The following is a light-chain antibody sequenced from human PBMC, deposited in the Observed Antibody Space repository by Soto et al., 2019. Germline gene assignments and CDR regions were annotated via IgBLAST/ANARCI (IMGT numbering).Light chain of an antibody. CDR1: QSVRSH. J-gene: IGKJ5*01. V-gene: IGKV3-15*01. CDR3: QQYKNWPL. Sequence: ERAMTQAAATLSLSPGAVGTLSFRASQSVRSHLAWYQQKPGQPPRLLIYGASTRATGIPARFSGSGFGTEFTLTISSLQSEDFAVYYCQQYKNWPLFGQGTRLEIK. CDR2: GAS.